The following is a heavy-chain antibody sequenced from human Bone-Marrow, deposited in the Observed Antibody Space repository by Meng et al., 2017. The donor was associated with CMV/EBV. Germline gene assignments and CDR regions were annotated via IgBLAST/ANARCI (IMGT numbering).Heavy chain of an antibody. CDR2: IYYSGST. D-gene: IGHD3-10*01. CDR1: GGSISSGGYY. J-gene: IGHJ6*02. CDR3: ARVEFLGRSTQKSRPTSLDV. Sequence: SCTVSGGSISSGGYYWSWIRQHPGKGLEWIGYIYYSGSTYYNPSLKSRVTISVDTSKNQFSLKLSSVTAADTAVYYCARVEFLGRSTQKSRPTSLDVWGQGTTVTVSS. V-gene: IGHV4-31*02.